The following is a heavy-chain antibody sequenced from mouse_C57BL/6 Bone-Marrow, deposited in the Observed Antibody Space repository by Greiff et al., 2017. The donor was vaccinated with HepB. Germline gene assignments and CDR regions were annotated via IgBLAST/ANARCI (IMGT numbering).Heavy chain of an antibody. J-gene: IGHJ2*01. D-gene: IGHD2-1*01. CDR2: ISDGGSYT. V-gene: IGHV5-4*01. Sequence: EVQLVESGGGLVKPGGSLKLSCAASGFTFSSYAMSWVRQTPEKRLEWVATISDGGSYTYYPDNVKGRFTISRDNAKNNLYLQMSHLKSEDTAMYYCAREAIYYGNYGYWGQGTTLTVSS. CDR1: GFTFSSYA. CDR3: AREAIYYGNYGY.